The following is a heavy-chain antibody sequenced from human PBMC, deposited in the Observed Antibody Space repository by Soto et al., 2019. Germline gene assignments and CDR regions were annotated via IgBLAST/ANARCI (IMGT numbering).Heavy chain of an antibody. J-gene: IGHJ4*02. D-gene: IGHD4-17*01. CDR3: ATSRHMTTAPTGYFDY. Sequence: SVKVSCKASGGTFSSYAISWVRQAPGQGLEWMGGIIPIFGTANYAQKFQGRVTITSDESTSTAYMELSSLRSEDTAVYYCATSRHMTTAPTGYFDYWGQGTLVTVSS. CDR1: GGTFSSYA. CDR2: IIPIFGTA. V-gene: IGHV1-69*13.